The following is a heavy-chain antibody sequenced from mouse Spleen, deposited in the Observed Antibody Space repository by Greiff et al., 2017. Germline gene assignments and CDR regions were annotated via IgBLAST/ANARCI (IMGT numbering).Heavy chain of an antibody. CDR2: ISSGGSYT. CDR3: ANYYFDY. CDR1: GFTFSSYA. Sequence: EVMLVESGGGLVKPGGSLKLSCAASGFTFSSYAMSWVRQTPEKRLEWVATISSGGSYTYYPDSVKGRFTISRDNAKNTLYLQMSSLRSEDTALYYCANYYFDYWGQGTTLTVSS. V-gene: IGHV5-9-1*01. J-gene: IGHJ2*01.